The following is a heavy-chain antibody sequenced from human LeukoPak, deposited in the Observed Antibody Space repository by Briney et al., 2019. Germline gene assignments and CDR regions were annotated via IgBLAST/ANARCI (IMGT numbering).Heavy chain of an antibody. CDR2: IYYSGST. Sequence: SETLSLTCTVSGGSISSSSYFWGWIRQPPGKGLEWIGSIYYSGSTYYNPSLKSRVTISVDTSKNQFSLKLSSVTAADTAVYYCASGLAAAGNDAFDIWGQGTMVTVSS. CDR1: GGSISSSSYF. CDR3: ASGLAAAGNDAFDI. D-gene: IGHD6-13*01. V-gene: IGHV4-39*07. J-gene: IGHJ3*02.